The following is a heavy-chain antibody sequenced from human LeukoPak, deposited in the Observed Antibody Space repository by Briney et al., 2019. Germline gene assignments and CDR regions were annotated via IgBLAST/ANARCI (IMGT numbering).Heavy chain of an antibody. CDR2: IILILGIA. J-gene: IGHJ4*02. CDR3: ARVSRENDY. Sequence: ASVKVSCKASGGTFSSYAISWVRQAPGQGLEWMGRIILILGIANYAQKFQGRVTITADKSTSTAYMELSSLRSEDTAVYYCARVSRENDYWGQGTLVTVSS. V-gene: IGHV1-69*04. CDR1: GGTFSSYA. D-gene: IGHD3-10*01.